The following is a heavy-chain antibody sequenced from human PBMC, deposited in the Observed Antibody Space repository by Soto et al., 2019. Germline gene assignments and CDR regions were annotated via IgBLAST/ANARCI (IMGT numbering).Heavy chain of an antibody. CDR2: IDPSDSYT. Sequence: PGESPKICCKGPGYSLTRYRIIWVRQMPGKGLEWMGRIDPSDSYTNYSPSFQGHVTISADKSISTAYLQWSSLKASDTAMYYCATARSTTSYYYYYGMDVWGQGTTVTVSS. J-gene: IGHJ6*02. D-gene: IGHD1-1*01. CDR1: GYSLTRYR. CDR3: ATARSTTSYYYYYGMDV. V-gene: IGHV5-10-1*01.